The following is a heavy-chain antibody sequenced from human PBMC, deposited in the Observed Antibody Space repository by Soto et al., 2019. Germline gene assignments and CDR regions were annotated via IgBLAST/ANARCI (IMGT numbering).Heavy chain of an antibody. Sequence: QVQLVQSGAEVKKPGASVKVSCKASGYTFTSYGISWVRQAPGQGLEWMGWISAYNGNTNYAQKLQGRVTMTTDTSPSTAYMELRSLRSDDTAVYYCARSLAYCGGDCYRYFDYWGQGTLVTVSS. CDR1: GYTFTSYG. V-gene: IGHV1-18*01. J-gene: IGHJ4*02. CDR2: ISAYNGNT. D-gene: IGHD2-21*02. CDR3: ARSLAYCGGDCYRYFDY.